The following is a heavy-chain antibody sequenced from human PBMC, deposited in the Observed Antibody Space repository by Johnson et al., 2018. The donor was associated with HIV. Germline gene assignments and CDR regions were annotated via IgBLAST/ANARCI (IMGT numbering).Heavy chain of an antibody. Sequence: VQLVESGGGLVQPGGSLRLSCAASGFTFSSYWMSWVRQAPGKGLEWVANIKQDGSEKYYADSVKGRFTISRDNSKNTLYLQMNSLRAEDTAVYYCARDRGVVVLHGAFDIWGQGTMVTVSS. CDR1: GFTFSSYW. J-gene: IGHJ3*02. CDR2: IKQDGSEK. CDR3: ARDRGVVVLHGAFDI. D-gene: IGHD2-2*01. V-gene: IGHV3-7*05.